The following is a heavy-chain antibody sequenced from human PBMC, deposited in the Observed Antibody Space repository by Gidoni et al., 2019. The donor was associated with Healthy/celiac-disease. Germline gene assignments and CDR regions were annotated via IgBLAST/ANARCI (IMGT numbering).Heavy chain of an antibody. CDR3: ARDPGSSWLYFQH. CDR1: GFTVSSNY. D-gene: IGHD6-13*01. CDR2: IYSGGST. Sequence: EVQLVEAGGGLVQPGGSLRLSCAASGFTVSSNYMSWVRQAPGKGLEWVSVIYSGGSTYYAASVKGRFTISRDNSKNTLYLQMNSLRAEDTAVYYCARDPGSSWLYFQHWGQGTLVTVSS. V-gene: IGHV3-66*02. J-gene: IGHJ1*01.